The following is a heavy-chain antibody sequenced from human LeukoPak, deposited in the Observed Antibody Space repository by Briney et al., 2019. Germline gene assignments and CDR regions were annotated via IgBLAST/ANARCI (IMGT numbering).Heavy chain of an antibody. J-gene: IGHJ4*02. CDR1: GYTFTGYY. CDR3: ARDVRAFTMVWGVIGY. D-gene: IGHD3-10*01. Sequence: GASVKVSCKASGYTFTGYYMHWVRQAPGQGLEWMGWINPNSGGTNYAQKFQGRVTMTRDTSISTAYMELSRLRSDDTAVYYCARDVRAFTMVWGVIGYWGQGTLVTVSS. V-gene: IGHV1-2*02. CDR2: INPNSGGT.